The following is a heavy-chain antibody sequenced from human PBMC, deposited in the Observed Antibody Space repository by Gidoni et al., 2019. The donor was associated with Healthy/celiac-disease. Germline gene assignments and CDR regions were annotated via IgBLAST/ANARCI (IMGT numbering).Heavy chain of an antibody. CDR3: ARVLTIFESANRRDYYYGMDV. V-gene: IGHV1-2*06. CDR2: INPNSGGT. Sequence: QVQLVQSGAEVKKPGASVKVSCKASGYTFTGYYMHWVRQAPGQGLEWMGRINPNSGGTNYAQKFQGRVTMTRDTSISTAYMELSRLRSDDTAVYYCARVLTIFESANRRDYYYGMDVWGQGTTVTVSS. CDR1: GYTFTGYY. D-gene: IGHD3-3*01. J-gene: IGHJ6*02.